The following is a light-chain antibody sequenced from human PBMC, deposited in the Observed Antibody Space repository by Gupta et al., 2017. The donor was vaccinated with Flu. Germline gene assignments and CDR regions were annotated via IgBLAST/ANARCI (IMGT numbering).Light chain of an antibody. V-gene: IGKV2-30*01. Sequence: VTLGQPASISCRSSQGLVYSDGNTYLHWFQQRPGQTPRRLIHLVSYRDSGVPDRFSGSGSDTDFTLKISRVEAEDVGVYFCMQGAHWPWAFGQGTKVEIK. J-gene: IGKJ1*01. CDR3: MQGAHWPWA. CDR1: QGLVYSDGNTY. CDR2: LVS.